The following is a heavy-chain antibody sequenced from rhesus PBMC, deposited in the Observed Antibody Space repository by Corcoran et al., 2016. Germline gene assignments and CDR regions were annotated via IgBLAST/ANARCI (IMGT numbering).Heavy chain of an antibody. J-gene: IGHJ3*01. V-gene: IGHV4-169*01. CDR3: ARVGDGSDAFDF. D-gene: IGHD1-44*02. CDR1: GGYVSSSF. Sequence: QLQLQESGPGLVKPSETLSLSCAGSGGYVSSSFWRWIRKAPGRGLEGIGYISGSGRSTNYNPPRNSRVTLSVDTSNQQLSLKLSSVTAADTSVYYCARVGDGSDAFDFWGQGLRVTVSS. CDR2: ISGSGRST.